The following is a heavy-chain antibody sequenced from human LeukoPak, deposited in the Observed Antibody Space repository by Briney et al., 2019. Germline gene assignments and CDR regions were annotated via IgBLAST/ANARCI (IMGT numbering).Heavy chain of an antibody. CDR1: GFTFSSHW. J-gene: IGHJ4*02. V-gene: IGHV3-74*01. CDR2: IKSDGTYR. Sequence: GGSLRLSCAAPGFTFSSHWMHWVRQAPGKGLVCVARIKSDGTYRDYGDSVRGRFTISRDNAKDTLYLQMNSLRAEDTAVYYCARDLRGYFDYWGQGTLVTVSS. D-gene: IGHD3-10*01. CDR3: ARDLRGYFDY.